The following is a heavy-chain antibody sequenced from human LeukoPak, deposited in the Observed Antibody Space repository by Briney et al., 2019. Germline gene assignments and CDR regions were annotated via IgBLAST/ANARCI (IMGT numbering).Heavy chain of an antibody. J-gene: IGHJ4*02. CDR3: ARERLWFGKLLFYFDY. CDR1: GFTFSSYA. CDR2: ISYDGSNK. D-gene: IGHD3-10*01. V-gene: IGHV3-30*04. Sequence: GGSLRLSCAASGFTFSSYAMHWVRQAPGKGLEWVAVISYDGSNKYYADSVKGRFTISRDNSKNTLYLQMNSLRAEDTAVYYCARERLWFGKLLFYFDYWGQGTLVTVSS.